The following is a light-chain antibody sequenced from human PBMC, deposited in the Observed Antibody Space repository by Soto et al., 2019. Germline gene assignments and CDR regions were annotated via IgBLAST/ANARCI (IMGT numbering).Light chain of an antibody. J-gene: IGLJ2*01. CDR1: SSNIGSNT. CDR3: AAWDDSLNGPV. CDR2: SNN. Sequence: QSVLTQPPSTSGTPGQRVTISCSGSSSNIGSNTVNWYQQLPGTAPKLLIYSNNQRPSGVPARFSGSKSGTSASLAISGLQSADEADYYCAAWDDSLNGPVFGGGTK. V-gene: IGLV1-44*01.